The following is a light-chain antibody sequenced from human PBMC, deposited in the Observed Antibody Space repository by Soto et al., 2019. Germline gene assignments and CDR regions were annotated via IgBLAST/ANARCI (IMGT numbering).Light chain of an antibody. Sequence: DIQMTQSPSTLSVSVGDRVTITCRASQTISSWLAWYQQKPGKAPKLLIYKASTLKSGVPSRFSGSGSGTEFTLTIRSLQPDDFATYSCQHYNSYSEAFGQGT. J-gene: IGKJ1*01. CDR1: QTISSW. CDR3: QHYNSYSEA. V-gene: IGKV1-5*03. CDR2: KAS.